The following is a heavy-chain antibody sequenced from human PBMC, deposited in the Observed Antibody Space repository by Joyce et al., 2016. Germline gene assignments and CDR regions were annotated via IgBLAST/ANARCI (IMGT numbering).Heavy chain of an antibody. CDR1: GFTFSYSA. CDR2: ISYDGTNK. J-gene: IGHJ4*02. CDR3: ARERQRALDY. V-gene: IGHV3-30*04. Sequence: QVQLVESGGGVVQPGRSLRLSCAASGFTFSYSAMHWVRQAPGRGLVWVAVISYDGTNKYHIDSVKGRFTIARDNSKNALYLQMNSLRAEDMAVYYCARERQRALDYWGQGTLVTVSS.